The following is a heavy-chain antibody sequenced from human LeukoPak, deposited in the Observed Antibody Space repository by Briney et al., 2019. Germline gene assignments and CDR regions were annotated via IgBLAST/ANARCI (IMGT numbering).Heavy chain of an antibody. Sequence: ASVKVSCKASGYTFTSYYMHWVRQAPGQGLEWMGIINPSGGSTSYAQKFQGRVIMTRDTSTSTVYMELSSLRSEDTAVYYCARDLSGSSSWSPMSYYYGMDVWGQGTTVTVSS. CDR3: ARDLSGSSSWSPMSYYYGMDV. V-gene: IGHV1-46*01. D-gene: IGHD6-13*01. J-gene: IGHJ6*02. CDR1: GYTFTSYY. CDR2: INPSGGST.